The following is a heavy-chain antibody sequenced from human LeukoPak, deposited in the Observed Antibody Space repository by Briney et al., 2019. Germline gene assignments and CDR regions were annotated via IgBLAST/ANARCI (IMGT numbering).Heavy chain of an antibody. CDR3: ARLHYSGSSRYYFDY. Sequence: SETLSLTCTVSGGSITNYYWSWIRQPPGKGLEWIGYIYYSGSTNYNPSLKSRVTISVDTSKNQFSLKLSSVTAADTAVYYCARLHYSGSSRYYFDYWGQGTLVTVSS. V-gene: IGHV4-59*08. D-gene: IGHD1-26*01. CDR1: GGSITNYY. CDR2: IYYSGST. J-gene: IGHJ4*02.